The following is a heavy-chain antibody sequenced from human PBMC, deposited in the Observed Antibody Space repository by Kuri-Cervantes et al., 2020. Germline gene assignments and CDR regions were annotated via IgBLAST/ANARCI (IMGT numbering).Heavy chain of an antibody. V-gene: IGHV3-9*01. Sequence: GGSLRLSCAASGFTFSSYAMHWVRQAPGKGLEWVSGISWNSGSIGYADSVKGRFTISRDNAKNSLYLQMNSLRAEDTAVYYCARDRGYNWNVEWFDPWGQGTLVTVSS. CDR3: ARDRGYNWNVEWFDP. J-gene: IGHJ5*02. CDR1: GFTFSSYA. CDR2: ISWNSGSI. D-gene: IGHD1-1*01.